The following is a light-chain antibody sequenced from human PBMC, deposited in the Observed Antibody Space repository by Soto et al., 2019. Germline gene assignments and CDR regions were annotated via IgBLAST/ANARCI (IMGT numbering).Light chain of an antibody. CDR1: QDINNY. Sequence: DIQMTQSPSSLSASVGDRVTITCQASQDINNYLNWFQQKPGKAPKLLIYDASIFQTGVPSRFSGSGSGTDFTFTISSLRPEDIATYYCQQYDNVPPSFGPGTKVNIK. CDR3: QQYDNVPPS. J-gene: IGKJ3*01. V-gene: IGKV1-33*01. CDR2: DAS.